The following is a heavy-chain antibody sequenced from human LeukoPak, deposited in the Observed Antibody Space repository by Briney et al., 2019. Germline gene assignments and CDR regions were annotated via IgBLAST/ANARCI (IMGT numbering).Heavy chain of an antibody. V-gene: IGHV1-46*01. CDR1: GYTFTSYY. D-gene: IGHD2-15*01. J-gene: IGHJ6*04. CDR2: INPSGGST. Sequence: ASVKVSCKASGYTFTSYYMHWVRQAPGQGLEWMGIINPSGGSTSYAQKFQGRVTMTRDTSTSTVYMELGSLRSEDTAVYYCARGGPVAAINYYYYGMDVWGKGTTVTVSS. CDR3: ARGGPVAAINYYYYGMDV.